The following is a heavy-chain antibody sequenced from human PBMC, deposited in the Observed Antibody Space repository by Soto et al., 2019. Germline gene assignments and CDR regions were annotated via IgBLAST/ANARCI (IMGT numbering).Heavy chain of an antibody. CDR3: AKHLCSGGRCFSRHFDY. CDR1: EFTFSTYA. D-gene: IGHD2-15*01. Sequence: PGASLRLSCAAAEFTFSTYAMSWVRQAPGKRLEWVSTISGSGDNTYYADSVKGRLTITRDNSKNTLYLQMNSLRAEDTAVYYCAKHLCSGGRCFSRHFDYRGQGTLVTVSS. V-gene: IGHV3-23*01. CDR2: ISGSGDNT. J-gene: IGHJ4*02.